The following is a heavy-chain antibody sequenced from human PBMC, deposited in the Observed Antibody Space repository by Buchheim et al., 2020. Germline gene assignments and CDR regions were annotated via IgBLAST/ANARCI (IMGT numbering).Heavy chain of an antibody. CDR1: SGSIGSGNW. Sequence: QVQLQESGPGLVKPSGTLSLTCAVSSGSIGSGNWWSWVRQPPGKGLEWIGEIYHSGSTNFNASLKSRVSMSMDKSKNQFSLQLTSVTAADTAVFYCAKTGAQGYLEYWGQG. CDR2: IYHSGST. V-gene: IGHV4-4*02. CDR3: AKTGAQGYLEY. D-gene: IGHD6-13*01. J-gene: IGHJ4*02.